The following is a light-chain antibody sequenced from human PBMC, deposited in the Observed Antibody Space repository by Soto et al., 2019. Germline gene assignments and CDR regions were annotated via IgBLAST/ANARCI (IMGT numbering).Light chain of an antibody. J-gene: IGKJ5*01. CDR3: QQYGSSPPT. V-gene: IGKV3-20*01. CDR2: GAS. Sequence: EIVLTQSPGTLSLSPGERAILSCRASQSVSNTYLAWYQQKPGQAPRLLIYGASSRATGIPDRFSGSGSGTDFTLTISRLEPEDFAVYSCQQYGSSPPTFGQGTRLEIK. CDR1: QSVSNTY.